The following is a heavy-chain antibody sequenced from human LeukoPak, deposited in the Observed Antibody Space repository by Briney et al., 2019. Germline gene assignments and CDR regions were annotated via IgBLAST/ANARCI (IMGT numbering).Heavy chain of an antibody. CDR1: GFTFSDYA. D-gene: IGHD1-26*01. Sequence: GGSLRLSCAASGFTFSDYAMHWVRQAPGRGLEYVSTITGNGGYTYYANSVKGRFTISRDNSKNTLYLQMGSLRLEDMALYYCARSRGSGTYCLAYWGRGTLVTVSS. CDR3: ARSRGSGTYCLAY. J-gene: IGHJ4*02. V-gene: IGHV3-64*01. CDR2: ITGNGGYT.